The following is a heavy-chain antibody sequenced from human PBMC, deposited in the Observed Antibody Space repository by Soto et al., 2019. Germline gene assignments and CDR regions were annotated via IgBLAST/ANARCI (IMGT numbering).Heavy chain of an antibody. CDR2: ISSYNGDT. CDR3: AREGVAPYYYYAMDV. V-gene: IGHV1-18*01. CDR1: GYTFTRSG. D-gene: IGHD5-12*01. Sequence: QVQLGQSEAEVKKPGASVKVSCKASGYTFTRSGISWVRQAPGQGPEWMGWISSYNGDTDYAQTFQGRVTMTTDTSTSTAYMELRSLRCDDTAVYYCAREGVAPYYYYAMDVWGQGTPVTVSS. J-gene: IGHJ6*02.